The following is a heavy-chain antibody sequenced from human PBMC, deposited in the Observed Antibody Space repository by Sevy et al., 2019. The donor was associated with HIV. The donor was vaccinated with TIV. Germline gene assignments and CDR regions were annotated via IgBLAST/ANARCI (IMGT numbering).Heavy chain of an antibody. CDR2: ISSSSSTI. Sequence: GGSLRLSCAASGFTFSSYSMNWVRQAPGKGLEWVSYISSSSSTIYYADSVKGRFTISRDNAKNSLYLQMNSLRAEDTAVYYCARDGKGRYNWNYPYYYYGMDVWGQGTTVTVSS. V-gene: IGHV3-48*01. CDR3: ARDGKGRYNWNYPYYYYGMDV. CDR1: GFTFSSYS. J-gene: IGHJ6*02. D-gene: IGHD1-7*01.